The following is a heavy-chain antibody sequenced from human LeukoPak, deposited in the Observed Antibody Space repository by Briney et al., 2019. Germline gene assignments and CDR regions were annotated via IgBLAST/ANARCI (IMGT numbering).Heavy chain of an antibody. CDR3: AKDPEDNSGWYGPDY. Sequence: PGGSLRPSCAASGFTFSSFAMSWVRQAPGKGLEWVSDSTNGFGTFYADSVKGRFTVSRDNSKNTVYLQMNSLTVEDTAVYYCAKDPEDNSGWYGPDYWGQGTLVTVSS. CDR1: GFTFSSFA. J-gene: IGHJ4*02. D-gene: IGHD6-19*01. V-gene: IGHV3-23*01. CDR2: STNGFGT.